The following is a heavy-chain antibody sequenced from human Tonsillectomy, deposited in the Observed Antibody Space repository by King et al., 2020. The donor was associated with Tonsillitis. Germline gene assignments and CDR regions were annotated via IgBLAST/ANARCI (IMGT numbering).Heavy chain of an antibody. V-gene: IGHV3-30*18. CDR1: GFTFSSYG. D-gene: IGHD4-23*01. CDR2: ISYDGSNK. J-gene: IGHJ3*02. CDR3: AKDIATVVTHDAFDI. Sequence: VQLVESGGGVVQPGRSLRLSCAASGFTFSSYGMHWVRQAPGKGLEWVAVISYDGSNKYYADSVKGRFTISRDNSKNTLYLQMNSLRAEDTAVYYCAKDIATVVTHDAFDIWGQGTMVTVSS.